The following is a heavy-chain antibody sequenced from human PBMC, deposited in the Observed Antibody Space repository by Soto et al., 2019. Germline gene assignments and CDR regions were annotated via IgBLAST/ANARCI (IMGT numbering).Heavy chain of an antibody. J-gene: IGHJ4*02. CDR2: ISAHNGNT. CDR3: ERGRYGAY. D-gene: IGHD3-10*01. CDR1: GYDFTTYG. Sequence: QVHLVQSGAEVNKPGASVKVSGKGSGYDFTTYGITWVRQAPGQGLEWMAWISAHNGNTDAAQKLQGRVTVTRDTSTSKAYMELRSLRSDDTAVYYCERGRYGAYWGQGALVTVSS. V-gene: IGHV1-18*01.